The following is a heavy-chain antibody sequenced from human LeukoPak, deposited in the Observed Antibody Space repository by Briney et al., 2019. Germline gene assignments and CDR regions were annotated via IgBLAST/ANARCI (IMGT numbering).Heavy chain of an antibody. J-gene: IGHJ6*02. Sequence: ASVKVSCKASGYTFTGYHMHWVRQAPGQGLEWMGRINPNSGDTNYAQNFQGRVTMTRDTSISTAYMELSSLRSEDTAVYYCARVADTAMVLRYYGMDVWGQGTTVTVSS. CDR2: INPNSGDT. V-gene: IGHV1-2*06. CDR3: ARVADTAMVLRYYGMDV. CDR1: GYTFTGYH. D-gene: IGHD5-18*01.